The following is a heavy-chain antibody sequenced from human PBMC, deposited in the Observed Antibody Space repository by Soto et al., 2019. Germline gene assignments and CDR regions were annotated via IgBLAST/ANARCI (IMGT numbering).Heavy chain of an antibody. J-gene: IGHJ4*02. CDR2: ISYDGSNK. D-gene: IGHD4-17*01. CDR3: AKEEDYGDYGLEY. CDR1: GFTFSSYG. V-gene: IGHV3-30*18. Sequence: QVQLVESGGGVVQPGRSLRLSCEASGFTFSSYGMHWVRQAPGKGLEWVAVISYDGSNKYYADSVKGRFTISRDNSKHTLYLQMNSLRAEDTAVYYCAKEEDYGDYGLEYWGEGTLVTVSS.